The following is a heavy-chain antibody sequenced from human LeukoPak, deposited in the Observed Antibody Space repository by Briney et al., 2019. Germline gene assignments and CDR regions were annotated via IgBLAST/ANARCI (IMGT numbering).Heavy chain of an antibody. CDR1: AITFSDAW. D-gene: IGHD3-10*01. Sequence: GGSLRLSCVASAITFSDAWMTWVRQAPGKGLEWIGRIRSKSDGGTTQYAAPVKGRFTISRDDSEKTVYLHMKSLRTDDTAVYYCSTDPCYGSGSYYWGQGTLVTVSS. CDR2: IRSKSDGGTT. CDR3: STDPCYGSGSYY. V-gene: IGHV3-15*01. J-gene: IGHJ4*02.